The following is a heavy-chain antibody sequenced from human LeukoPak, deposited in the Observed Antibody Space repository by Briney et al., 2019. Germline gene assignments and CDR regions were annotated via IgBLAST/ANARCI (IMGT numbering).Heavy chain of an antibody. CDR2: IIPIFGTA. Sequence: SVKVSCKASGGTFSSYAISWVRQAPGQGLEWMGGIIPIFGTANYAQKFQGRVTITADESTSTAYMELSSLRFDDTAVYYCARGTLTAPRSAFDIWGQGTMVTVSS. V-gene: IGHV1-69*01. CDR1: GGTFSSYA. CDR3: ARGTLTAPRSAFDI. D-gene: IGHD1-14*01. J-gene: IGHJ3*02.